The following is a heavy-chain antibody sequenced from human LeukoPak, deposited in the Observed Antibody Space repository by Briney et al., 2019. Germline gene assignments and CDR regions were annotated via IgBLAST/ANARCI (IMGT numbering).Heavy chain of an antibody. CDR1: GGSFSGHY. V-gene: IGHV4-34*01. J-gene: IGHJ4*02. D-gene: IGHD3-16*01. CDR2: INHSGST. Sequence: SETLSLTCAVYGGSFSGHYWSWIRQPPGKGLEWIGEINHSGSTNYNPSLKSRVTISVDTSKNQFSLKLSSVTAADTAVYYCARATNYDYVWGSYPGTQDYWGQGTLVTVSS. CDR3: ARATNYDYVWGSYPGTQDY.